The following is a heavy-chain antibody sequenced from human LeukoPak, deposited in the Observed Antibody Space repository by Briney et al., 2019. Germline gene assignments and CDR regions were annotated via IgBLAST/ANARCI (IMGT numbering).Heavy chain of an antibody. V-gene: IGHV1-8*02. CDR2: MNPNSGNT. CDR1: GYTFTSYD. J-gene: IGHJ3*02. Sequence: EASVKVSCKASGYTFTSYDINWVRQAAGQGLEWVAWMNPNSGNTGYAQKFQGRVTMTRNTSISTAYLEVTSLSSEATAVYYCAKGHGGSNDAFDSWGQRTMVTASS. CDR3: AKGHGGSNDAFDS. D-gene: IGHD3-16*01.